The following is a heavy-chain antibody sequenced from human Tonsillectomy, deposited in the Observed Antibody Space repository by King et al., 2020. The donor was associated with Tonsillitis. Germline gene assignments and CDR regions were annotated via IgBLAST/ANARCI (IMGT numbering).Heavy chain of an antibody. CDR2: VRSKANNYAA. V-gene: IGHV3-73*02. Sequence: EVQLVESGGGLVQPGGSLKLSCVASGFTFSGSAMHWVRQASGKGLEWVGRVRSKANNYAAEYAASVKGRFTMSRDESKNTAYLQMNSLKTEDTAVYYCTRDAYYAFDIWGQGTMVTVSS. J-gene: IGHJ3*02. D-gene: IGHD1-26*01. CDR3: TRDAYYAFDI. CDR1: GFTFSGSA.